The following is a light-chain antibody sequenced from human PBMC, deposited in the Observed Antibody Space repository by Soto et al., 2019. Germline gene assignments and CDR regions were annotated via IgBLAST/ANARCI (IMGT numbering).Light chain of an antibody. J-gene: IGKJ2*01. Sequence: EIVLTQSPGTLSLSPGERATLSCRASQSVSSSYLAWYQQKPGQAPRLLIYGASSRATGIPGRFRGSGSGTVFHPPLSRLEPEDLAGYYCQQYGSSPMYTFGQGTKLEI. CDR1: QSVSSSY. CDR3: QQYGSSPMYT. V-gene: IGKV3-20*01. CDR2: GAS.